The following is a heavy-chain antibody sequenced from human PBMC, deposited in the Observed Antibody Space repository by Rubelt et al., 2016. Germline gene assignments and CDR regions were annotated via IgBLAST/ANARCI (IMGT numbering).Heavy chain of an antibody. CDR3: ARLRGPYSSSGGEVDP. D-gene: IGHD6-13*01. CDR1: GYTFTSYG. J-gene: IGHJ5*02. Sequence: QVQLVQSGAEVKKPGASVKVSCKASGYTFTSYGISGLRQAPGQGLVWMGWISAYNGKTKYSQKFQGRVTSTRDTAASTAYMGLSSLRSEDTAVYYCARLRGPYSSSGGEVDPWAREPWSPSPQ. V-gene: IGHV1-18*01. CDR2: ISAYNGKT.